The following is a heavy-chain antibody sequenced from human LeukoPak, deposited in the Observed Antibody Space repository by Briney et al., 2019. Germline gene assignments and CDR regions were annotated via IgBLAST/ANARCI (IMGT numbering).Heavy chain of an antibody. D-gene: IGHD6-25*01. Sequence: GGSLRLSCSASGFTFSNYWMHWVRQAPGKGLVWVSRINGDGSSTSYADSVKGRFTISRDNAKNTLYLQMNSLRAEDTAVYYCARRRSGHYFDYWGLGTLVTVSS. J-gene: IGHJ4*02. CDR1: GFTFSNYW. CDR3: ARRRSGHYFDY. CDR2: INGDGSST. V-gene: IGHV3-74*01.